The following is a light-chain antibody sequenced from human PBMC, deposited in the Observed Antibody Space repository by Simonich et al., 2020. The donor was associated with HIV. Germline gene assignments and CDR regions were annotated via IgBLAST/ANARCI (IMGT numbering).Light chain of an antibody. CDR3: CSYAGSTTFWV. V-gene: IGLV2-23*01. Sequence: QSALTQPASVSGSPGQSITISCTGSSSDVGKYNLVSWYQQRPGKATKVMIYEANKRPSGVSNRFSGSHSGNTATLTISGLQAEDEADYFCCSYAGSTTFWVFGGGTKLTVL. J-gene: IGLJ3*02. CDR1: SSDVGKYNL. CDR2: EAN.